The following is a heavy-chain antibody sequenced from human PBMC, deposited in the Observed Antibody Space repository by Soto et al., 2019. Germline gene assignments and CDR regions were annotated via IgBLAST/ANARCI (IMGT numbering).Heavy chain of an antibody. CDR3: ARMVPAAMGYFDY. CDR1: GGSFSGYY. D-gene: IGHD2-2*01. Sequence: QVQLQQWGAGLLKPSETLSLTCAVYGGSFSGYYWSWIRQPPGKGLEWIGEINHSGSTNYNPSLKSRVTMSVDTSKNQFSLKLSSVTAADTAVYYCARMVPAAMGYFDYWGQGTLVTVSS. J-gene: IGHJ4*02. CDR2: INHSGST. V-gene: IGHV4-34*01.